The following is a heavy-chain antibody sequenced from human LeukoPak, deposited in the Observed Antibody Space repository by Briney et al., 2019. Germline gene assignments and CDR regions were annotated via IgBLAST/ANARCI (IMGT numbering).Heavy chain of an antibody. CDR1: GFTFSTYW. V-gene: IGHV3-74*01. CDR2: INPAGSNA. CDR3: ARVATGFDY. Sequence: GGSLRLSCAASGFTFSTYWMHWVRQAPGKGLVWVSHINPAGSNAFYADSVKGRFTISRDNAKNSLYLQMNSLRAEDTAVYYCARVATGFDYWGQGTLVTVSS. J-gene: IGHJ4*02. D-gene: IGHD5-12*01.